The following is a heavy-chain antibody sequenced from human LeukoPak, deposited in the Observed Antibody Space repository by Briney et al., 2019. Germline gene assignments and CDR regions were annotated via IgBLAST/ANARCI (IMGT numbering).Heavy chain of an antibody. CDR3: VTRLCSISACRASSYLSFDV. J-gene: IGHJ6*04. CDR1: GSTFNTYW. V-gene: IGHV3-7*01. CDR2: VRQDGGEG. Sequence: GGSLRLSCAASGSTFNTYWMTWVRQAPGGGLEWVANVRQDGGEGHYVDSVKGRFTVSRDNAENSLNLQLNSLRIEDTAVYYCVTRLCSISACRASSYLSFDVWGKGTTVTVSS. D-gene: IGHD3-10*02.